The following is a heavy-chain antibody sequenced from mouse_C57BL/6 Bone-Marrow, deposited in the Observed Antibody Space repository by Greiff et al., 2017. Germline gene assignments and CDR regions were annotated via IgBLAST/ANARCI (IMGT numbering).Heavy chain of an antibody. CDR1: GYTFTDYE. CDR2: IDPETGGT. J-gene: IGHJ4*01. V-gene: IGHV1-15*01. Sequence: QVQLQQSGAELVRPGASVTLSCKASGYTFTDYEMHWVKQTPVHGLAWIGAIDPETGGTAYNQKFKGKAILTADKSSITAYMELRSMTSEDSAVYYCTRNDFYAMDYWGQGTSGTVSS. CDR3: TRNDFYAMDY.